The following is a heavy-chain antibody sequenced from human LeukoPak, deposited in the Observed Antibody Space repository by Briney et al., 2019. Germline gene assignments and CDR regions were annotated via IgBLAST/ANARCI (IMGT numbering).Heavy chain of an antibody. V-gene: IGHV3-9*01. CDR2: ISWNSGSI. D-gene: IGHD3-22*01. Sequence: GRSLRLSCAASGFTFDDYAMHWVRQAPGKGLEWVSGISWNSGSIGYADSVKGRFTISRDNAKNSLYLQMNSLRAEDTALYYCAKGYYDSSGYYFDYWGQGTLVTVSS. CDR1: GFTFDDYA. J-gene: IGHJ4*02. CDR3: AKGYYDSSGYYFDY.